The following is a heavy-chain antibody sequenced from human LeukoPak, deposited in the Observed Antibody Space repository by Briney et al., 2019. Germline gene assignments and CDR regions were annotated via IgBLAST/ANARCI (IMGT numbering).Heavy chain of an antibody. Sequence: ASVKVSCKASGCTFTGYYMHWVRQAPGQGLEWMGWINPNSGGTNYAQKFQGRVTMTRDTSISTAYMELSRLRSDDTAVYYCARGVAYCGGDCYPIAPWGQGTLVTVSS. V-gene: IGHV1-2*02. D-gene: IGHD2-21*02. J-gene: IGHJ5*02. CDR1: GCTFTGYY. CDR3: ARGVAYCGGDCYPIAP. CDR2: INPNSGGT.